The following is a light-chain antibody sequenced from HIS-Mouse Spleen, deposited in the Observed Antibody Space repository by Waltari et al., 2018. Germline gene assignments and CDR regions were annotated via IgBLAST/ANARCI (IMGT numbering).Light chain of an antibody. CDR2: DDS. CDR1: NIGSKS. CDR3: QVWDSSSDHYV. J-gene: IGLJ1*01. Sequence: SYVLTQPPSVSVAPGQTARITCGGNNIGSKSVHWYQQKPGQAPVLVVYDDSDRPSGIPELCSGSNAGNTATLTISGVEAGDEADDYCQVWDSSSDHYVFGTGTKVTVL. V-gene: IGLV3-21*02.